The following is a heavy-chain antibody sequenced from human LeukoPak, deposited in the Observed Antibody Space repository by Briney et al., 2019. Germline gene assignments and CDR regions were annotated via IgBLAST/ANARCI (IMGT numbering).Heavy chain of an antibody. Sequence: SETLSLTCTVYAGSISSSSYYWGWTRQPPVKGREWIGSIYYTGSTYYNPCLKSRVTISVDTSKNQFSLKLSSLTAADTAVYYCARALREYYYDSSLLDLFGYYYYYMDVWGKGTTVTVSS. V-gene: IGHV4-39*07. CDR2: IYYTGST. CDR1: AGSISSSSYY. D-gene: IGHD3-22*01. J-gene: IGHJ6*03. CDR3: ARALREYYYDSSLLDLFGYYYYYMDV.